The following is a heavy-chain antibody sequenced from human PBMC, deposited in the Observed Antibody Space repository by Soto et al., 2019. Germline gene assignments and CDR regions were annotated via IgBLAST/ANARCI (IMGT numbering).Heavy chain of an antibody. CDR3: AGQTFTIAAASYGRSNWFDP. D-gene: IGHD6-25*01. J-gene: IGHJ5*02. CDR2: IYFTGNT. V-gene: IGHV4-39*01. Sequence: SETLSLTCTVSGGSITSSSHFWGWVRQPPGKGLEWIGTIYFTGNTYYTPSLKSRLTMSIDTSKNEFSLRLNSVTAADTAVYYCAGQTFTIAAASYGRSNWFDPWGPGTLVTVSS. CDR1: GGSITSSSHF.